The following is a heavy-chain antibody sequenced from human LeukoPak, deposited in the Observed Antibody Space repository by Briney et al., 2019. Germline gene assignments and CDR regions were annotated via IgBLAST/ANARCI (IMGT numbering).Heavy chain of an antibody. D-gene: IGHD3-16*02. CDR1: GFSFSSFG. J-gene: IGHJ4*02. V-gene: IGHV3-23*01. CDR2: ISASGANT. CDR3: ARVGGRYSPLGY. Sequence: GGSLRLSCAASGFSFSSFGMAWVRQAPGKGLEWVSTISASGANTHYADSVKGRFTISRDNAKNSLYLQMISLRAEDTAVYYCARVGGRYSPLGYWGQGTLVTVSS.